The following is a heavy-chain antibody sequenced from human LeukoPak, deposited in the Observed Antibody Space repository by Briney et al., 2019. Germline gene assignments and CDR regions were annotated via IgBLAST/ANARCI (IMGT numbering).Heavy chain of an antibody. D-gene: IGHD2-2*01. V-gene: IGHV3-43*02. CDR3: ARDPPLGYCSSSSCPHLDY. Sequence: PGGSLRLSCAASGFTFDDYGMHWFRQAPGKGLEWVSLISGDGDNTCYADSVQGRFTISRDNAKNSLYLQMNSLRAEDTAVYYCARDPPLGYCSSSSCPHLDYWGQGTLVTVSS. CDR2: ISGDGDNT. J-gene: IGHJ4*02. CDR1: GFTFDDYG.